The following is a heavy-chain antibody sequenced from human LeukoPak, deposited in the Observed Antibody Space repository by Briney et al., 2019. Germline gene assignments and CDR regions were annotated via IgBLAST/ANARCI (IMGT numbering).Heavy chain of an antibody. J-gene: IGHJ4*02. Sequence: GGSLRLSCAASGFTFSTYNMNWVRQAPGKGLEWVAFIRYDGSNKYYADSVKGRFTISRDNSKNTLYLQMNSLRAEDTAVYYCAKDVGYYDSSGGDYWGQGTLVTVSS. CDR1: GFTFSTYN. V-gene: IGHV3-30*02. CDR3: AKDVGYYDSSGGDY. CDR2: IRYDGSNK. D-gene: IGHD3-22*01.